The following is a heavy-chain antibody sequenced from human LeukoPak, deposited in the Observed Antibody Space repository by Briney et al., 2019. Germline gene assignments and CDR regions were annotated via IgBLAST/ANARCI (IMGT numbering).Heavy chain of an antibody. CDR2: IYSGGST. CDR3: ARDSPLTTVTTDY. J-gene: IGHJ4*02. Sequence: GGSLRLSCAASGFTVSSNYMSWVRQAPGKGLEWVSVIYSGGSTYYADSEKGRFTISRDNSKNTLYLQMNSLRAEDTAVYYCARDSPLTTVTTDYWGQGTLVTVSS. CDR1: GFTVSSNY. V-gene: IGHV3-66*01. D-gene: IGHD4-17*01.